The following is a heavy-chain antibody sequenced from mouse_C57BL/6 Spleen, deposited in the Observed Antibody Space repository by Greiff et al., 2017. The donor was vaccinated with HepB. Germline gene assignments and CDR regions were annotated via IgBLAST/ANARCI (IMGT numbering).Heavy chain of an antibody. CDR1: GYTFTSYG. D-gene: IGHD3-3*01. Sequence: VQRVESGAELARPGASVKLSCKASGYTFTSYGISWVKQRTGQGLAWIGEIYPRSGNTYYNEKFKGKATLTADKSSSTAYMELRSLTSEDSAVYFCARSELGLAYAMDYWGQGTSVTVSS. CDR3: ARSELGLAYAMDY. CDR2: IYPRSGNT. V-gene: IGHV1-81*01. J-gene: IGHJ4*01.